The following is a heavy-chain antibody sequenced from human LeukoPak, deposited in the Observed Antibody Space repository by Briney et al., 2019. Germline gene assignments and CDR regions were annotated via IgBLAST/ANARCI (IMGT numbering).Heavy chain of an antibody. CDR3: AKELPSGCSGGTCYSNYYYGMDV. V-gene: IGHV3-30*18. J-gene: IGHJ6*02. Sequence: GGSLRLSCAASGFTFSSYWMSWVRQAPGKGLEWVAVISYDGSNKYYADSVKGRFTISRDNSKDTLYLQMNSLRPEDTAVYYCAKELPSGCSGGTCYSNYYYGMDVWGQGTTVTVSS. CDR2: ISYDGSNK. D-gene: IGHD2-15*01. CDR1: GFTFSSYW.